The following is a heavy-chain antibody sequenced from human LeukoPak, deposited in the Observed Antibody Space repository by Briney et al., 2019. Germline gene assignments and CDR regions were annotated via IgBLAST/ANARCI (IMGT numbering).Heavy chain of an antibody. CDR1: GGSISSGDYY. D-gene: IGHD3-22*01. J-gene: IGHJ4*02. V-gene: IGHV4-30-4*08. Sequence: SETLSLTCTVSGGSISSGDYYWSWIRQPPGKGLEWIGYIYYSGSTYYNPSLKSRVTISVDTSKNQFSLKLSSVTAADTAVYYCARVPAPYAYDTSGYDSWGQGTLVTVSS. CDR3: ARVPAPYAYDTSGYDS. CDR2: IYYSGST.